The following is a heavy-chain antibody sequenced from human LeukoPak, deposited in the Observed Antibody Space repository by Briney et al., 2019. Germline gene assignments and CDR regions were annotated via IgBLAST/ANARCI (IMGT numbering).Heavy chain of an antibody. D-gene: IGHD3-3*01. J-gene: IGHJ5*02. V-gene: IGHV3-21*01. Sequence: GGSLRLSCAASGFTFSSYSMNWVRQAPGKGLEWVSCISSSTSDIYYADSVKGRFTISRDNFKNTLYLQMNSLRAEDTAVYYCARAQGSGSISSGWFDPWGQGTLVTVSS. CDR3: ARAQGSGSISSGWFDP. CDR1: GFTFSSYS. CDR2: ISSSTSDI.